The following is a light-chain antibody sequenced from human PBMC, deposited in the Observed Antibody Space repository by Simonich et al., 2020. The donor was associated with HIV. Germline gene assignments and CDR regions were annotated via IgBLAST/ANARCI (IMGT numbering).Light chain of an antibody. CDR3: QKYYSPPLA. Sequence: DIVMTQSPDSLAVSLGERATINCKSSQSVLYSSNNKNYLAWYQQKPRQPPKLLIYWASTRESGVPDRFSGSGSGTDFTLTISSLQAEDVAVYYCQKYYSPPLAFGGGTKVEIK. V-gene: IGKV4-1*01. CDR2: WAS. CDR1: QSVLYSSNNKNY. J-gene: IGKJ4*01.